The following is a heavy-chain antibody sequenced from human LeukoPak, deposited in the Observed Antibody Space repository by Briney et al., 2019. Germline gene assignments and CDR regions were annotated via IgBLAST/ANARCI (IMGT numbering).Heavy chain of an antibody. Sequence: GGSLRLSCAASGFTFSSYGMHWVRQAPGKGLEWVAVIWYDGSNRYYVDSVKGRFTISRDNSKNMLYLQMNSLRAEDTAVYYCARVEGRFYGSGSYRGFDYWGQGTLVTVSS. CDR3: ARVEGRFYGSGSYRGFDY. V-gene: IGHV3-33*01. CDR2: IWYDGSNR. CDR1: GFTFSSYG. J-gene: IGHJ4*02. D-gene: IGHD3-10*01.